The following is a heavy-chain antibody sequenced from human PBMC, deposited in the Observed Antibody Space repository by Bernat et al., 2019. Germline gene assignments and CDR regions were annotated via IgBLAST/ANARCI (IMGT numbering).Heavy chain of an antibody. CDR2: INPNSGST. V-gene: IGHV1-2*04. D-gene: IGHD3-10*01. CDR3: AREGGAGAYYYYGMDV. CDR1: GYIFTGYY. J-gene: IGHJ6*02. Sequence: QVQLVQSGAEVKKPGASVKVSCKASGYIFTGYYMHWVRQAPGQGLEWMGWINPNSGSTNYAQKFQGWVTMTRDTSISTAYMELSRLRSDDTAVYYCAREGGAGAYYYYGMDVWGQGTTVTVSS.